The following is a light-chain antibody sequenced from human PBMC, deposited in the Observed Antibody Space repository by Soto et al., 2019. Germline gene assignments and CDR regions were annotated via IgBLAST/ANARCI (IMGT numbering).Light chain of an antibody. CDR1: SSNIGAGYD. V-gene: IGLV1-40*01. Sequence: QSVLTQPPSVSGAPGQRVTISCTGSSSNIGAGYDVHWYQQLPGTAPKLLIYGNSNRPSGVPDRFSGSKSGTSASLAITGLQAEDEADYYCQSYDSSLYVSGTGTKLTVL. CDR2: GNS. J-gene: IGLJ1*01. CDR3: QSYDSSLYV.